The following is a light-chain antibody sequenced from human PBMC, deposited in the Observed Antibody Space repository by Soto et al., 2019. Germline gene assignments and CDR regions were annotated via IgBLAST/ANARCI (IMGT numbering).Light chain of an antibody. V-gene: IGKV3-20*01. CDR3: HQYGSSPET. J-gene: IGKJ1*01. CDR2: GAS. CDR1: ESISRSY. Sequence: EIVLTQSPGTLSLSPGERATLSCRASESISRSYLAWYLQKPGQPPRLLIYGASSRATGTPDRFSGSGSGADFSLTISRLEPEDFAVYFCHQYGSSPETFGQGTKVDIK.